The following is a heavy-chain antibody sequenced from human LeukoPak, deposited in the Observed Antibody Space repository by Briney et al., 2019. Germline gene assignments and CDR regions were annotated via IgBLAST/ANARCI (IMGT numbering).Heavy chain of an antibody. Sequence: ASVKVSCKASGYTFTSYESNWVRQATGQGLEWMGWMNPNSGNTGYAQKFQGRVTITRNTSISTAYMELSSLRSEDTAVYYCARGPPIAARKANLFDPWGQGTLVTVSS. CDR3: ARGPPIAARKANLFDP. V-gene: IGHV1-8*03. CDR1: GYTFTSYE. D-gene: IGHD6-6*01. J-gene: IGHJ5*02. CDR2: MNPNSGNT.